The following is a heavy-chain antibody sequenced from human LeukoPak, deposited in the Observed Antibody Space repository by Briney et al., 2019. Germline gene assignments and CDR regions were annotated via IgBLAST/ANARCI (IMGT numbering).Heavy chain of an antibody. CDR2: ISVSVTF. CDR3: ATAPRGTSDYIDV. Sequence: GGSLRLSCAASAFSLSIYSIKWVRQTPGKGLEWLSDISVSVTFHYADSVKARFSIFRDNGRNSVSLQMNHLRVGDTGVYSCATAPRGTSDYIDVWGRGTTVSVSS. D-gene: IGHD1-26*01. V-gene: IGHV3-48*01. CDR1: AFSLSIYS. J-gene: IGHJ6*03.